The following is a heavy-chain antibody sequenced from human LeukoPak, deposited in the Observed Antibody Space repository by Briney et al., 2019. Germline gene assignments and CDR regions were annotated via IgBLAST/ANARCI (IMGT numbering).Heavy chain of an antibody. V-gene: IGHV3-21*01. CDR1: GFTFSSYS. Sequence: GGSLRLSCAASGFTFSSYSMNWVRQAPGKGLEWVSFISGTGSHIYYADSVKGRFTISRDNAKNALFLQLNSLGTEDTAVYYCARDLANDAFYDFWSGPNWGQGTLVTVYS. CDR2: ISGTGSHI. CDR3: ARDLANDAFYDFWSGPN. D-gene: IGHD3-3*01. J-gene: IGHJ4*02.